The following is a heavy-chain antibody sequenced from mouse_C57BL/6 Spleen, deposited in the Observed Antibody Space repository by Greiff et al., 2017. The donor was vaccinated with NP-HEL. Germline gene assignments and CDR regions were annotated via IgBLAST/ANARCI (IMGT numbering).Heavy chain of an antibody. CDR1: GYSITSGYY. CDR2: ISYDGSN. D-gene: IGHD1-1*01. CDR3: ARDGITTVVATTPFAY. Sequence: EVKLMESGPGLVKPSQSLSLTCSVTGYSITSGYYWNWIRQFPGNKLEWMGYISYDGSNNYNPSLKNRISITRDTSKNQFFLKLNSVTTEDTATYSCARDGITTVVATTPFAYWGQGTLVTVSA. J-gene: IGHJ3*01. V-gene: IGHV3-6*01.